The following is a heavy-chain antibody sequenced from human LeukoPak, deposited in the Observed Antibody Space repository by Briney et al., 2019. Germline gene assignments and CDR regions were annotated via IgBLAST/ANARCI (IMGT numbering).Heavy chain of an antibody. Sequence: SETLSLTCTVSGGSISSYYWSWIRQPPGKGLEWIGYIYYSGSTNYNPSLKSRVTISVDTSKNQFSLKLSSVTAADTAVYYCARENYYDSSGHLDYWGQRTLVTVSS. J-gene: IGHJ4*02. CDR2: IYYSGST. CDR3: ARENYYDSSGHLDY. D-gene: IGHD3-22*01. CDR1: GGSISSYY. V-gene: IGHV4-59*01.